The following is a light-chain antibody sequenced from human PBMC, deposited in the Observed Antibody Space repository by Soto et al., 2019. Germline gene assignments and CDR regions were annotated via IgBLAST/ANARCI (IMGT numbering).Light chain of an antibody. CDR1: QSVSSSY. CDR2: GAS. CDR3: QQYGSSPPQT. V-gene: IGKV3-20*01. J-gene: IGKJ1*01. Sequence: EIVLTQSPGTLSLSPGERATLSCRASQSVSSSYLAWYQQKPGQAPRLLIYGASSRATGIPDRFSGSGSGTDVTLTISRREPEDFAVYYCQQYGSSPPQTFGQGTKVEIK.